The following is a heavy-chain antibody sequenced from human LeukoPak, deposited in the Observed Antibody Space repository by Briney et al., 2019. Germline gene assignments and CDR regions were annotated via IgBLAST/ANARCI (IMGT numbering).Heavy chain of an antibody. D-gene: IGHD4-17*01. Sequence: ASVKVSCMASGYXFIDYYMHWVRQAPGQGLEWMGRIDPKSGDIKNAQKFQGRVTMTRVTYISTVYMDLTRLRSDDTAFYYCARGGLRYDAFDIWGQGTMVTVSS. J-gene: IGHJ3*02. CDR3: ARGGLRYDAFDI. V-gene: IGHV1-2*06. CDR2: IDPKSGDI. CDR1: GYXFIDYY.